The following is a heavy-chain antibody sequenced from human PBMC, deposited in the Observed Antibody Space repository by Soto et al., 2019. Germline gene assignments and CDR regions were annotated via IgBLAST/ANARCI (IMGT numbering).Heavy chain of an antibody. CDR2: ISGSGGRS. D-gene: IGHD3-16*01. CDR3: AKAYFVWSSEQPYYFDY. CDR1: GFTFCNYA. J-gene: IGHJ4*02. Sequence: GGSLRLSCAASGFTFCNYAMTWVRQGPGKGLEWVSGISGSGGRSYYADSVKGRFTISRDNSKSTLYLQMNSLRAEDTAVYYCAKAYFVWSSEQPYYFDYWGQGTLVTVS. V-gene: IGHV3-23*01.